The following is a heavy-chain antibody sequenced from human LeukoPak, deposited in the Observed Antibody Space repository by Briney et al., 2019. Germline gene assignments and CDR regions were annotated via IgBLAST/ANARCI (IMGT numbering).Heavy chain of an antibody. V-gene: IGHV4-38-2*02. CDR3: TRDINGVLAFDM. CDR2: VFHDGDT. Sequence: PSETLSLTCTVSGYSISSGYYWGWIRQPPGKGLEWIGRVFHDGDTHYNPSLKSRVTISVDTSRNQVSLKLSSVTAADSALYYCTRDINGVLAFDMWGQGTMVTVSS. CDR1: GYSISSGYY. J-gene: IGHJ3*02. D-gene: IGHD3-10*01.